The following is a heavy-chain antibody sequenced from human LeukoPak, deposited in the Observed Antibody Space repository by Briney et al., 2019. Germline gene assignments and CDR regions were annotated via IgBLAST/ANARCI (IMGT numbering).Heavy chain of an antibody. Sequence: ASVKVSCKDSGSNFTSYVISWVRQAPGQGLEWMGWVHPNSGGTNYAQKFQGRVNMTRDTSISTAYMELSRLRSDDTAVYYCARGAKELVVVQAANWFDPWGQRTLVTVSS. CDR2: VHPNSGGT. CDR3: ARGAKELVVVQAANWFDP. V-gene: IGHV1-2*02. CDR1: GSNFTSYV. J-gene: IGHJ5*02. D-gene: IGHD2-2*01.